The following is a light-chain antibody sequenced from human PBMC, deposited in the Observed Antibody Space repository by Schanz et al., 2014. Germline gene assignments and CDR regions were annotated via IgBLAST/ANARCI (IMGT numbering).Light chain of an antibody. CDR2: DVT. CDR3: CSYVGTYTLV. J-gene: IGLJ3*02. Sequence: QSVLTQPRSVSGSPGQSVTISCTGSSSDVGGYNSVSWHQQHPGKAPKVMIYDVTKRPSGVPDRFSGSKSGNTASLTISGLQAEDEADYYCCSYVGTYTLVFGGGTKLTVL. CDR1: SSDVGGYNS. V-gene: IGLV2-11*01.